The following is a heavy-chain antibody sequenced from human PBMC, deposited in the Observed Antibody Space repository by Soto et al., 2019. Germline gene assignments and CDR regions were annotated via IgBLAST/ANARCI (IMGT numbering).Heavy chain of an antibody. CDR2: INWKGGNI. V-gene: IGHV3-9*01. D-gene: IGHD6-13*01. CDR1: GFTFDDYA. J-gene: IGHJ4*02. CDR3: TKDADVQQMMPEGPFDN. Sequence: GGSLRLSCAASGFTFDDYAMHWVRQAPWKGLEWVSGINWKGGNIGYADSVKGRFTISRDNAKNSLYLQMNSLRAEDTGFYYCTKDADVQQMMPEGPFDNWGQATLVTVSS.